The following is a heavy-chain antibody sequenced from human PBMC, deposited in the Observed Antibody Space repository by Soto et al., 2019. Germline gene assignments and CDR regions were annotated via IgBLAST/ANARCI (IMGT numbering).Heavy chain of an antibody. D-gene: IGHD1-26*01. CDR2: IYYSGST. J-gene: IGHJ5*02. CDR1: GGSISSYY. CDR3: ARTPTP. Sequence: SETLSLTCTGSGGSISSYYWSWIRQPPGKGLEWIGYIYYSGSTNYNPSPKSRVTISVDASKSQFSLNLRSVTAADTAVYYCARTPTPWGQGTLVTVSS. V-gene: IGHV4-59*12.